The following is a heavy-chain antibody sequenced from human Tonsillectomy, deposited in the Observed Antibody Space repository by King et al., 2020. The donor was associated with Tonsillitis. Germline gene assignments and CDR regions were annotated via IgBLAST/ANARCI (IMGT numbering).Heavy chain of an antibody. D-gene: IGHD3-22*01. J-gene: IGHJ2*01. CDR1: GFTFSSYS. V-gene: IGHV3-48*01. CDR2: ITSSSSTI. Sequence: VQLVESGGGLVQPGGSLRLSCAASGFTFSSYSMNWVRQAPGKGLEWVSYITSSSSTIYYADSVKGRFTISRDNAKNSLYLQMNSLRAEDTAVYYCASSPPYYYDSSGYYYWYFDLWGRGTLVTGSS. CDR3: ASSPPYYYDSSGYYYWYFDL.